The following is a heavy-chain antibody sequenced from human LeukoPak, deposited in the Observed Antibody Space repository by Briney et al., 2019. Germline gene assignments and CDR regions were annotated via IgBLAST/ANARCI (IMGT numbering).Heavy chain of an antibody. V-gene: IGHV3-23*01. Sequence: GSLRLSCAVSGFTFGNYAMTWVRQAPGKGLESVSSISTDGTTYYAHSVKGRFTLSRDNSKNTLHLQMRSLRAEDTAVYYCAKLGHGGYYSYMHVWGKGTTVTVSS. CDR3: AKLGHGGYYSYMHV. J-gene: IGHJ6*03. D-gene: IGHD3-16*01. CDR2: ISTDGTT. CDR1: GFTFGNYA.